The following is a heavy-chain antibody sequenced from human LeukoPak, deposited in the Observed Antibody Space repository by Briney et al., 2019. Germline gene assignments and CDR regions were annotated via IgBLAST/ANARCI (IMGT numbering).Heavy chain of an antibody. CDR3: AKEDGYSSGWYVKGFDY. D-gene: IGHD6-19*01. V-gene: IGHV3-23*01. Sequence: GGSVRLSCAASGFTFSSYAMSWVRQAPGKGLEWVSAISGSGGSTYYADPVKGRFTISRDNSKNTLYLQMNSLRAEDTAVYYCAKEDGYSSGWYVKGFDYWGQGTLVTVSS. CDR1: GFTFSSYA. J-gene: IGHJ4*02. CDR2: ISGSGGST.